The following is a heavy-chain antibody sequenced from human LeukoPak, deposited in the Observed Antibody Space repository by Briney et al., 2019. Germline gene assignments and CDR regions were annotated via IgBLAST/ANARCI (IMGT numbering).Heavy chain of an antibody. D-gene: IGHD4-17*01. CDR3: AKATVTTPDG. Sequence: GGSLRLSCAASGFTVSSNYMSWVRQAPGKGLEWVSVIYSGGSTYYADSVKDRFTISRDNSKNTLYLQMNSLRAEDTAVYYCAKATVTTPDGWGQGTLVTVSS. V-gene: IGHV3-66*01. J-gene: IGHJ4*02. CDR2: IYSGGST. CDR1: GFTVSSNY.